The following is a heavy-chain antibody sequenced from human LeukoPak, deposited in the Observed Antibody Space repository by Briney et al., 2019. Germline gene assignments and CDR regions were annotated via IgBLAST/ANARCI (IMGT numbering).Heavy chain of an antibody. Sequence: GGSLRLACAASGFTFSSYSVIWARQAPGKGLEWVSYVSSSGTTTYYADSVKGRFTISRDNGKNLVSLQMDSLRDEDTAVYYCARADRDGNKRFLDWGQGTLVTVSS. D-gene: IGHD5-24*01. CDR1: GFTFSSYS. V-gene: IGHV3-48*02. J-gene: IGHJ4*02. CDR3: ARADRDGNKRFLD. CDR2: VSSSGTTT.